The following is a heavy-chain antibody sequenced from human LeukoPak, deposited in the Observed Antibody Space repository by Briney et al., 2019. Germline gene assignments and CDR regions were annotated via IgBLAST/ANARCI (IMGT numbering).Heavy chain of an antibody. D-gene: IGHD6-19*01. Sequence: ASVKVSCKASGYTFTSYYMHWVRQAPGQGLEWMGLINPNSGGTNYAQKFQGRVTMTRDTSISTAYMELCRLRSDDTAVYYCARDRTRTGYSSGWYHDYWGQGTLVIVSS. CDR3: ARDRTRTGYSSGWYHDY. CDR1: GYTFTSYY. CDR2: INPNSGGT. V-gene: IGHV1-2*02. J-gene: IGHJ4*02.